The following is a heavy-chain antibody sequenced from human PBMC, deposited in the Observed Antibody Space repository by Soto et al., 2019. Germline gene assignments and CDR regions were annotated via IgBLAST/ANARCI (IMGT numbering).Heavy chain of an antibody. CDR1: GYTFTGYF. CDR2: INPYSGGA. J-gene: IGHJ5*02. Sequence: ASVKVSWQASGYTFTGYFMHWVRQAPGQGLEWMGWINPYSGGADYAQSFQGRVTMTRDTSISTVYMELSRLRFDDTAVYYCARVIRGAYYNSPLDTWGQGTVVTVSS. V-gene: IGHV1-2*02. CDR3: ARVIRGAYYNSPLDT. D-gene: IGHD3-10*01.